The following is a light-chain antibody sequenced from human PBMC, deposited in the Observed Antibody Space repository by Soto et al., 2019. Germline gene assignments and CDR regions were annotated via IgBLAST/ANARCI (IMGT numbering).Light chain of an antibody. CDR1: SSDVGGYNY. CDR3: NSYAGSNVYV. V-gene: IGLV2-8*01. J-gene: IGLJ1*01. CDR2: EVS. Sequence: QSALTQPASVSGSPGQSITISCTGTSSDVGGYNYVSWYQQHPGKAPKLMIYEVSKRPSGVPDRFSGSKSGNTASLTVSGLQAEDEADYYCNSYAGSNVYVFGTATKVTVL.